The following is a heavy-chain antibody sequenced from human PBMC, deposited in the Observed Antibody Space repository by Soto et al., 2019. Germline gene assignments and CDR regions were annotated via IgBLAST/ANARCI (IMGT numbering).Heavy chain of an antibody. J-gene: IGHJ6*02. CDR1: GGTFSSYA. CDR3: ARLSGSYSFYYYGMDV. Sequence: QVQLVQSGAEVKKPGSSVKVSCKASGGTFSSYAISWVRQAPGHGLEWMGGIIPIFGTANYAQKFQGRVTITADESTRTAYMELSSLRSEDTAVYYCARLSGSYSFYYYGMDVWGQGTTVTVSS. D-gene: IGHD1-26*01. V-gene: IGHV1-69*01. CDR2: IIPIFGTA.